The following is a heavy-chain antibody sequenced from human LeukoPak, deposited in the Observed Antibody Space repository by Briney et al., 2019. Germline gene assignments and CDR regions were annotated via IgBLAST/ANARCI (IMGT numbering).Heavy chain of an antibody. J-gene: IGHJ4*02. V-gene: IGHV4-34*01. Sequence: PSETLSLTCAVYGGSFSGYYWSWIRQPPGKGLEWIGEINHGGSTNYNPSLKSRVTISVDTSKNQFSLKLSSVTAADTAVYYCARGRRGDHWGQGTLVTVSS. CDR2: INHGGST. CDR1: GGSFSGYY. CDR3: ARGRRGDH.